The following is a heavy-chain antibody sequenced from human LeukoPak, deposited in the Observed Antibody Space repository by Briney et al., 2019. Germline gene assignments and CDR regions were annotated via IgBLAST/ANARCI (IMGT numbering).Heavy chain of an antibody. CDR2: IIPILGIA. J-gene: IGHJ4*02. CDR1: GGTFSSYA. Sequence: SVKVSCKASGGTFSSYAISWVRQAPGQGLEWMGRIIPILGIANYAQKFQGRVTITADKSTSTAYMELSSLRSEDTAVYYCAREGGSRSLDYWGQGTLVTVSS. D-gene: IGHD3-10*01. CDR3: AREGGSRSLDY. V-gene: IGHV1-69*04.